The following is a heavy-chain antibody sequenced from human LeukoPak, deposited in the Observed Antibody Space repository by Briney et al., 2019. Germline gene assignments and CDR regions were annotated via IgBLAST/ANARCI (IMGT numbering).Heavy chain of an antibody. Sequence: PGGSLRLSCAASGFTLSSYAMHWVRQPVGKGLEWVSAIGTAGDTFYPGSVKGRFTISRENAKKSLFLQMNSLRAEDTAVYYCARQNTPHGNFDYWGQGTLVTVSS. J-gene: IGHJ4*02. CDR3: ARQNTPHGNFDY. D-gene: IGHD1-26*01. V-gene: IGHV3-13*01. CDR2: IGTAGDT. CDR1: GFTLSSYA.